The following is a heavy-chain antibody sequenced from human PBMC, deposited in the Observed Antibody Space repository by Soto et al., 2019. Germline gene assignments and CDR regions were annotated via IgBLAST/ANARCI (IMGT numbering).Heavy chain of an antibody. Sequence: SVKVSCKASGGTFSSYAISWVRQAPGQGLEWMGGIIPIFGTANYAQKFQGRVTITADKSTSTAYMELSSLRSEDTAVYHCARDGGIVVVSHYYYYGMDVWGQGTTVTVSS. CDR2: IIPIFGTA. V-gene: IGHV1-69*06. CDR3: ARDGGIVVVSHYYYYGMDV. D-gene: IGHD3-22*01. J-gene: IGHJ6*02. CDR1: GGTFSSYA.